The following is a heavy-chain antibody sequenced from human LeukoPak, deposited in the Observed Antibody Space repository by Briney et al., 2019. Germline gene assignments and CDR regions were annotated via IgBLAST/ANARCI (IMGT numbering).Heavy chain of an antibody. CDR1: GGSFSGYY. CDR3: ARGLPAAGDFDL. CDR2: INHSGST. J-gene: IGHJ4*02. V-gene: IGHV4-34*01. D-gene: IGHD6-13*01. Sequence: PSETLSLTCAVYGGSFSGYYWSWISQPPGKGLEWIGEINHSGSTNYNPSLKSRVTISVDTSKNQFSLKLNSVTAADTAVYYCARGLPAAGDFDLWGQGTLVTVSS.